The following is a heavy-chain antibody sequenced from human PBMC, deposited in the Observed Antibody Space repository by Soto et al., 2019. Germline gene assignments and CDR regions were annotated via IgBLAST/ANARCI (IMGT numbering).Heavy chain of an antibody. J-gene: IGHJ5*02. CDR3: AKDREHQLVRGWFDP. CDR2: SSPDGGNQ. D-gene: IGHD6-13*01. Sequence: QAQLVESGGGVVQPGRSLRLSCAASGFTFRSYGMHWVRQAPGEGLEWVALSSPDGGNQYYADSVKGRFTISRDDSKNTVHLQMNSLRAEDTAVYYCAKDREHQLVRGWFDPWGQGTLVIVSP. CDR1: GFTFRSYG. V-gene: IGHV3-30*18.